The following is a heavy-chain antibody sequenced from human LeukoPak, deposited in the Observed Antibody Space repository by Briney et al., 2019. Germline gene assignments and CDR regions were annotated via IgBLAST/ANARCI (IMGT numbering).Heavy chain of an antibody. CDR3: ARDGYNSPLRYFDWSDYYYYYMDV. CDR1: GFTFSNYG. CDR2: INWNGGST. V-gene: IGHV3-20*04. Sequence: GGSLRLSCAASGFTFSNYGMSWVRQAPGKGLEWVSGINWNGGSTGYADSVKGRFTISRDNAKNSLYLQMNSLRAEDTALYYCARDGYNSPLRYFDWSDYYYYYMDVWGKGTTVTVSS. J-gene: IGHJ6*03. D-gene: IGHD3-9*01.